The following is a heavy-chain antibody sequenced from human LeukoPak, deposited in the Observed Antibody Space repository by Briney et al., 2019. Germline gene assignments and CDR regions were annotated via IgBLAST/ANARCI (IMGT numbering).Heavy chain of an antibody. CDR3: ARSYMVRGVNLFDY. D-gene: IGHD3-10*01. CDR2: INPNSGGT. J-gene: IGHJ4*02. CDR1: GYTFTGYY. Sequence: ASVKVSCKASGYTFTGYYMHWVRQAPGQGLEWMGWINPNSGGTNYAQKFQGWVTMTRDTSISTAYMELSRLRSEDTAVYYCARSYMVRGVNLFDYWGQGTLVTVSS. V-gene: IGHV1-2*04.